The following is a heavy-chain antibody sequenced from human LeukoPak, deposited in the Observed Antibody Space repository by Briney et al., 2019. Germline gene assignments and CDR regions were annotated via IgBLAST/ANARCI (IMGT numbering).Heavy chain of an antibody. V-gene: IGHV3-11*01. Sequence: GGSLRLSCAASGFTFSDYYMSWIRQAPGKGLEWVSYISSSGSTIYYADSVKGRFTISRGNAKNSLYLQMNSLRAEDTAVYYCARISYSSGWYPLYYFDYWGQGTLVTVSS. CDR2: ISSSGSTI. CDR3: ARISYSSGWYPLYYFDY. D-gene: IGHD6-19*01. J-gene: IGHJ4*02. CDR1: GFTFSDYY.